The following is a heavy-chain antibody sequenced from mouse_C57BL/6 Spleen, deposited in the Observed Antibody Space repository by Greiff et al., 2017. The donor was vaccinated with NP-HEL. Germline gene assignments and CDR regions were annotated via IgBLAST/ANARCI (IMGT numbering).Heavy chain of an antibody. V-gene: IGHV5-4*01. CDR3: ARDHYDYGYFDV. D-gene: IGHD2-4*01. CDR2: ISDGGSYT. J-gene: IGHJ1*03. Sequence: DVMLVESGGGLVKPGGSLKLSCAASGFTFSSYAMSWVRQTPEKRLEWVATISDGGSYTYYTDNVKGRFTISRDNAKNNLYLQMSHLKSDDTAIYYCARDHYDYGYFDVWGTGTTVTVAS. CDR1: GFTFSSYA.